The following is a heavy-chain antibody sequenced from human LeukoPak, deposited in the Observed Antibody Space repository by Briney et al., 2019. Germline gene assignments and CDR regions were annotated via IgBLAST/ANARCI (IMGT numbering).Heavy chain of an antibody. CDR3: AREGTYYYDSSWLVPRYNWFDP. V-gene: IGHV3-30*02. CDR1: GFTFSSYG. J-gene: IGHJ5*02. CDR2: IRYDGSNK. D-gene: IGHD3-22*01. Sequence: GGSLRLSCAASGFTFSSYGMHWVRQAPGKGLEWVAFIRYDGSNKYYADSVKGRFTISRDNSKNTLYLQMNSLRAEDTAVYYCAREGTYYYDSSWLVPRYNWFDPWGQGTLVTVSS.